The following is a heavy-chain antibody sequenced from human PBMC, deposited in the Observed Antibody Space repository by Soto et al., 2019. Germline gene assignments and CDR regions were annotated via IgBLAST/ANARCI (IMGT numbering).Heavy chain of an antibody. D-gene: IGHD3-9*01. CDR3: ASRGSRYYDILTGYRGYFDY. CDR1: GGTFSSYA. J-gene: IGHJ4*02. V-gene: IGHV1-69*01. Sequence: QVQLVQSGAEVKKPGSSVKVSCKASGGTFSSYAISWVRQAPGQGLEWMGGIIPIFGTANYAQKFQGRVTSTADESTSTAYMELSSLRSEDTAVYYCASRGSRYYDILTGYRGYFDYWGQGTLVTVSS. CDR2: IIPIFGTA.